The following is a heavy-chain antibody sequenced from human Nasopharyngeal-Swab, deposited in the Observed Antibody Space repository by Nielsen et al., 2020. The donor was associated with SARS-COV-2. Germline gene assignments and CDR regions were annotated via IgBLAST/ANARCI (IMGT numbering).Heavy chain of an antibody. D-gene: IGHD4-17*01. CDR1: GLTFGDYA. CDR2: IRSKAYGGTT. V-gene: IGHV3-49*03. CDR3: TSQSPYGDYSDY. Sequence: SLKIPCTAPGLTFGDYAMSWFRQAPGKGLGWVGFIRSKAYGGTTEYAASVKGRFTISRDDSKSIAYLQMNSLKTEDTAVYYCTSQSPYGDYSDYWGQGTLVTVSS. J-gene: IGHJ4*02.